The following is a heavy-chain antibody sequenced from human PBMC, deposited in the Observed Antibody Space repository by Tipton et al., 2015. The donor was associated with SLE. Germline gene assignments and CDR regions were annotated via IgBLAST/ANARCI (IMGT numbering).Heavy chain of an antibody. CDR2: IYNSASASPNSGGT. CDR1: DASISSGSSF. Sequence: TLSLTCTVSDASISSGSSFRGWIRQTPGKGLEWVGMIYNSASASPNSGGTYYNPSLKSRVTISLDTSKNQFSLRLTSVTAADTAVYYCATQRSFLRGPCRTWGQGTLVTVSS. D-gene: IGHD2/OR15-2a*01. CDR3: ATQRSFLRGPCRT. J-gene: IGHJ5*02. V-gene: IGHV4-39*01.